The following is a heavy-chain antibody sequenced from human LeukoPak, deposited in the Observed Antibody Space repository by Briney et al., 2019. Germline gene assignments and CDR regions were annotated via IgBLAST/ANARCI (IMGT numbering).Heavy chain of an antibody. V-gene: IGHV3-23*01. J-gene: IGHJ4*02. CDR1: TFTSNHYG. CDR3: AKCQGGNYHHSFDY. D-gene: IGHD4-23*01. CDR2: ISGSGDST. Sequence: GGSLRLSCAVSTFTSNHYGMNWVRQAPGKGLEWVSGISGSGDSTYYADSVKGRFTISRDNSKNTLYLQMNSLRAEDTAVYYCAKCQGGNYHHSFDYWGQGTLVTVSS.